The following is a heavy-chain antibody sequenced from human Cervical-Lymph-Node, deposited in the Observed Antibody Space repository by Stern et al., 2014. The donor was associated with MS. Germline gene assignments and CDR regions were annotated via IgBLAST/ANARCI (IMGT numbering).Heavy chain of an antibody. V-gene: IGHV3-9*01. CDR3: AKADDYAAGIDA. D-gene: IGHD3-16*01. J-gene: IGHJ5*02. CDR1: GFKFDDFA. CDR2: LGWNSEGR. Sequence: VQLQQSGGGMVQPGRSLRLSCEASGFKFDDFAMHWVRQAPGKGLEWDSGLGWNSEGRGYADSVQGRFTISRDNAKSSLYLQMNSLTAEDTALYYCAKADDYAAGIDAWGQGTLVVVSS.